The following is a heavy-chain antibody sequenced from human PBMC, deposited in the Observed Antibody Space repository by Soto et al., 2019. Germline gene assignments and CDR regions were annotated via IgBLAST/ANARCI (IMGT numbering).Heavy chain of an antibody. CDR2: IIPIFGTA. Sequence: SVKVSFKASGGTFSSYAISWVRQAPGQGLEWMGGIIPIFGTANYAQKFQGRVTITADESTSTAYMELSSLRSEDTAVYYCARHNATLNYCSSTRCYGYFDYWG. CDR1: GGTFSSYA. J-gene: IGHJ4*03. D-gene: IGHD2-2*01. CDR3: ARHNATLNYCSSTRCYGYFDY. V-gene: IGHV1-69*13.